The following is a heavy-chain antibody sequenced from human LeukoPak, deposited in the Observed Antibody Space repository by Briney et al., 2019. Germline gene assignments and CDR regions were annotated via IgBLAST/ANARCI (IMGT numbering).Heavy chain of an antibody. D-gene: IGHD3-10*01. CDR1: EFTFSDYS. CDR3: AKGTGAGSYWVDY. Sequence: GGSLRLSCAAPEFTFSDYSMNWVRQAPGKGLEWVASISTSSSYIYYADSVKGRFTISRDNAKNSVYLQMNSLRGEDTALYYCAKGTGAGSYWVDYWGQGTLVTVSS. V-gene: IGHV3-21*01. CDR2: ISTSSSYI. J-gene: IGHJ4*02.